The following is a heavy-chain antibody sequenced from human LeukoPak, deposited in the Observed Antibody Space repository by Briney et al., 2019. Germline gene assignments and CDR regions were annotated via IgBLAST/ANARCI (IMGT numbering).Heavy chain of an antibody. D-gene: IGHD5-18*01. CDR3: ARHEDTAMVEDY. CDR2: IYPGDSHT. Sequence: GESLRISCKGSGYSFTSYWIGWVRQMPGKGLEWMGIIYPGDSHTRYSPSFQGQVTISADKSISTAYLQWSSLKASDSAMYYCARHEDTAMVEDYWGQGTLVTVSS. CDR1: GYSFTSYW. V-gene: IGHV5-51*01. J-gene: IGHJ4*02.